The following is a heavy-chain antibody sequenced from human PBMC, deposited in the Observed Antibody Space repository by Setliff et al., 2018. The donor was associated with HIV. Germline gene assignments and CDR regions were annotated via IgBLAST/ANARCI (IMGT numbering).Heavy chain of an antibody. V-gene: IGHV4-38-2*02. D-gene: IGHD2-21*02. Sequence: KASETLSLTYTVSGDSISSDFYWGWIRQPPGKGLEWIGSIYHSGNTYYMPSLQSRVTISVDMSKNQFSLNLNSVTAADTAVYYCARGQGCGGGCHYAFEMWGQGTMVTVSS. CDR1: GDSISSDFY. CDR2: IYHSGNT. J-gene: IGHJ3*02. CDR3: ARGQGCGGGCHYAFEM.